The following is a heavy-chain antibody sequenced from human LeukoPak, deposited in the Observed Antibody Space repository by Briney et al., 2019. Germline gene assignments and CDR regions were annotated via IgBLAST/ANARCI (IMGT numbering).Heavy chain of an antibody. CDR2: INWNGGST. CDR1: GFTFDDYG. D-gene: IGHD4-23*01. V-gene: IGHV3-20*04. Sequence: PGGSLRLSCVVSGFTFDDYGMSWVRQAPGKGLEWVSGINWNGGSTGYADSVKGRFTISRDNAKNSLYLQMNSLRAEDTALYYCATPPHGGNTGDAFDIWGQGTMVTVSS. J-gene: IGHJ3*02. CDR3: ATPPHGGNTGDAFDI.